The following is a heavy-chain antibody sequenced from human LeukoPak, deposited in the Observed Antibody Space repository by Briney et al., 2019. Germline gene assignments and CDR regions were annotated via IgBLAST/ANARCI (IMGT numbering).Heavy chain of an antibody. J-gene: IGHJ4*02. Sequence: PGGSLRLSCAASGFTFDDYGMSWVRQVPGKGLEWVSAINWNAGRTGYADSVKGRFTISRDNAKNSLYLQMNSLSAEDTALYYCAKDSTYGWSSFDFWGQGTLVAVSS. CDR3: AKDSTYGWSSFDF. V-gene: IGHV3-20*04. CDR2: INWNAGRT. D-gene: IGHD3-10*01. CDR1: GFTFDDYG.